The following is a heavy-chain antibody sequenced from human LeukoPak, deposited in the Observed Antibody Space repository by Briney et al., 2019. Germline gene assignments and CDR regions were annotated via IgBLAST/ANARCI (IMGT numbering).Heavy chain of an antibody. CDR3: AKVPGGSYLPLYY. J-gene: IGHJ4*02. V-gene: IGHV3-30*04. CDR1: GFTFSSYA. Sequence: GGSLRLSCAASGFTFSSYAMHWVRQAPGKGLEWAAVISYDGSNKYYADSVKGRFTISRDNSKNTLYLQMNSLRAEDTAVYYCAKVPGGSYLPLYYWGQGTLVTVSS. D-gene: IGHD1-26*01. CDR2: ISYDGSNK.